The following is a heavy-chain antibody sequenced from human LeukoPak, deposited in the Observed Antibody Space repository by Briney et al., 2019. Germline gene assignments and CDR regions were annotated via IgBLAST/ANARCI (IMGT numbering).Heavy chain of an antibody. J-gene: IGHJ4*02. Sequence: GGSLRLFCAACGFTFSSYWMHWVRHAPGEGRVWVSRINSDGSITNYADSVKGRYTISRDNAKSTLYLQMNSLRAEDTAVYYCLCLGTITSAGTGYWGQGTLVTVSS. CDR2: INSDGSIT. CDR3: LCLGTITSAGTGY. D-gene: IGHD6-13*01. CDR1: GFTFSSYW. V-gene: IGHV3-74*01.